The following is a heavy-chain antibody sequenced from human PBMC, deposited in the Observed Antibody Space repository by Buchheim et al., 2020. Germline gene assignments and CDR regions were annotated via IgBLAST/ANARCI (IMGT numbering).Heavy chain of an antibody. CDR2: IYYSGST. J-gene: IGHJ2*01. CDR3: ARAEYYYDSSGYPHYWYFDL. V-gene: IGHV4-39*07. CDR1: GGSISSSSNY. Sequence: QLQLQESGPGLVKPSETLSLTCTVSGGSISSSSNYWGWIRQPPGKGLEWIGSIYYSGSTYYTPSLKSRVTLSVDTSKNQFSLKLSSVTAADTAVYYCARAEYYYDSSGYPHYWYFDLWGRGTL. D-gene: IGHD3-22*01.